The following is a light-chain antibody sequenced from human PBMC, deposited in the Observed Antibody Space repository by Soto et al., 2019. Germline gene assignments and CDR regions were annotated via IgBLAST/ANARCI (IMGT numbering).Light chain of an antibody. V-gene: IGKV1-5*01. Sequence: DIQMTQSPSSLSASVGARVTITCRSSQSISKYIHWYQQKPGKAPKLLIYDASNLESGVPSRFSGSGSGTEFTLTISSLQPEDFGIYYCQQYENYWTFGQGTKVDIK. J-gene: IGKJ1*01. CDR2: DAS. CDR1: QSISKY. CDR3: QQYENYWT.